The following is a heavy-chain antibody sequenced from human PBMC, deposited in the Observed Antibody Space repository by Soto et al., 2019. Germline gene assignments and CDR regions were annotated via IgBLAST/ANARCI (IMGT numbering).Heavy chain of an antibody. Sequence: HVQLVQSGAEVKKPGASLKVSCKASGYTFISYGVSWVRQAPGQGLEWLGWISPYNGNTNYAQKFQGRITMTTDKSTSTVYMDLRSPRTDDTAVYYCARDQTKWLTDAFDIWGQGTMVVVSS. V-gene: IGHV1-18*01. CDR1: GYTFISYG. CDR3: ARDQTKWLTDAFDI. J-gene: IGHJ3*02. D-gene: IGHD5-12*01. CDR2: ISPYNGNT.